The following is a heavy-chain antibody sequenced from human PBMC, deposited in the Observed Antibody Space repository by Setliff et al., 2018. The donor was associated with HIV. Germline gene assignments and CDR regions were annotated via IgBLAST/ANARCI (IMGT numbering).Heavy chain of an antibody. D-gene: IGHD3-10*01. CDR1: GGSFSDYS. CDR2: INYSGST. J-gene: IGHJ3*02. V-gene: IGHV4-34*01. CDR3: ARIGSGNYSPFDI. Sequence: SETLSLTCAVYGGSFSDYSWSWIRQPPGKGLEWIGEINYSGSTKYNPSLKSRVTISPNTSKSQFSLKLTSVTAAGTAVYFCARIGSGNYSPFDIWGQGTMVTVSS.